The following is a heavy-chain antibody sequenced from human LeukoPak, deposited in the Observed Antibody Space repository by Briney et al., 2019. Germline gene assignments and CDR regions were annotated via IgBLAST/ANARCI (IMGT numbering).Heavy chain of an antibody. J-gene: IGHJ4*02. CDR2: IYYSGST. Sequence: PSETLSLTCTVSGGSISSSSYYWGWIRQPPGKGLEWIGSIYYSGSTYYNPSLQSRVTISVDTSKNQFSLKLSSVTAADTAVYYCARNAPHPYDSLSYYFDYWGQGTLVTVSS. V-gene: IGHV4-39*07. CDR1: GGSISSSSYY. D-gene: IGHD3-22*01. CDR3: ARNAPHPYDSLSYYFDY.